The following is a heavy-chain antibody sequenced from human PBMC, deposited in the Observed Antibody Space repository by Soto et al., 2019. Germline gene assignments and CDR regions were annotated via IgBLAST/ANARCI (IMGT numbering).Heavy chain of an antibody. V-gene: IGHV3-74*01. J-gene: IGHJ4*02. D-gene: IGHD3-16*01. Sequence: PGGSLRLSCAASGFIFNNYWMHWVRQAPGKGLVWVSRINGDGSTTTYTDLVKGRFTISRDNAKNTVYLQMNSLRAEDTAVYYCARDSRPRGGPFWGQGILVTVSS. CDR1: GFIFNNYW. CDR3: ARDSRPRGGPF. CDR2: INGDGSTT.